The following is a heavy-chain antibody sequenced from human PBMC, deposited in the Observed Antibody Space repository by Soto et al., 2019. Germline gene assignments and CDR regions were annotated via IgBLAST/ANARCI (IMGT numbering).Heavy chain of an antibody. Sequence: LSLTCAVSDYSLSTGYYWGWIRQPPGKGLEWIGSIYRSGSTFYNPSLKSRVTISVDTSKNQFSLKLTSVTAADTAVYFCARLWGCSGGHCLYYFDYWGQGTLVTVSS. CDR1: DYSLSTGYY. V-gene: IGHV4-38-2*01. J-gene: IGHJ4*02. CDR2: IYRSGST. D-gene: IGHD2-15*01. CDR3: ARLWGCSGGHCLYYFDY.